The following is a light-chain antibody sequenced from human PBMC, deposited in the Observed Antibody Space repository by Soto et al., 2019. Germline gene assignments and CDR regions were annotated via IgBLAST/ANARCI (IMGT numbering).Light chain of an antibody. CDR1: QSVSSN. Sequence: EIVMTQSPATLSVSPGERATLSCRASQSVSSNLAWYQHKPGHAPRLLIYGASTRATGITARFSCSGSGTEFTLTISSLQTEDFAFYYCQQYNNWPPLTFGGGTKVEIK. CDR2: GAS. J-gene: IGKJ4*01. CDR3: QQYNNWPPLT. V-gene: IGKV3-15*01.